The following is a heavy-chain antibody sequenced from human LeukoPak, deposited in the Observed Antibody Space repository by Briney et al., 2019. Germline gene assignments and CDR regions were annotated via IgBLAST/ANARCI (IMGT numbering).Heavy chain of an antibody. Sequence: ASVKVSCKASGYTFTSYDINWVRQATGQGLEWMGWMNPNSGNTGYAPKFQGRVTMTRATSISTAYIELSSLRTEDTAAYYCARVQRRRYSYGLDYYYGMDVWGQGTTVTVSS. CDR1: GYTFTSYD. D-gene: IGHD5-18*01. CDR2: MNPNSGNT. J-gene: IGHJ6*02. CDR3: ARVQRRRYSYGLDYYYGMDV. V-gene: IGHV1-8*01.